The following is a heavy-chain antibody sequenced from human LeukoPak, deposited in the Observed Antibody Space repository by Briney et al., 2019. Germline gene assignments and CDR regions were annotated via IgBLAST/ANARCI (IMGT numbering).Heavy chain of an antibody. D-gene: IGHD2-2*01. CDR2: AFYTGST. CDR1: GASISHYY. J-gene: IGHJ4*02. Sequence: SETLSLTCTVSGASISHYYWSWIRQPPGRGLEWIGRAFYTGSTNYSPFLKSRVTISIDTSKSQFSLTLTSVPAADTAIYYCASLSHCSTSSCFDYWGRGTLVTVSS. CDR3: ASLSHCSTSSCFDY. V-gene: IGHV4-59*01.